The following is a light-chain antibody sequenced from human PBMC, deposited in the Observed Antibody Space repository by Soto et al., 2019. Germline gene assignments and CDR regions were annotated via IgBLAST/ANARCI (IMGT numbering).Light chain of an antibody. CDR2: AAS. Sequence: DIQMTQSPSSLSASVGDRVTITCRASQSISSYLNWYQQKPGKAPKLLIYAASSLQSGVPSRFSGSGSGTAFSLTISSLQPADFAAYYCQQSYRTPLTFGGGTKVEIK. J-gene: IGKJ4*01. CDR3: QQSYRTPLT. CDR1: QSISSY. V-gene: IGKV1-39*01.